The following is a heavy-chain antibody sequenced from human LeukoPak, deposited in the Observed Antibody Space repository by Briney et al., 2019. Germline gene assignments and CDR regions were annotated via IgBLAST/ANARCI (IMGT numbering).Heavy chain of an antibody. V-gene: IGHV4-39*07. CDR3: ARSVEGYCRGGSCYSYSYYMDV. D-gene: IGHD2-15*01. CDR1: GGSISSNGYY. Sequence: SETLSLTCTVSGGSISSNGYYWAWFRQPPGKGLEWIGSTYYSGGTYYNPSLKSRVTISIDTSKNQFSLKLRSVTAADTAVYYCARSVEGYCRGGSCYSYSYYMDVWGKGTTVTVSS. CDR2: TYYSGGT. J-gene: IGHJ6*03.